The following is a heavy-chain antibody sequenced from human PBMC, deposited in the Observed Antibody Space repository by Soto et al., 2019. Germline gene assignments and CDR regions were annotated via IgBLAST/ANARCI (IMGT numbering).Heavy chain of an antibody. CDR3: ARTTVAGIRGSFDF. V-gene: IGHV5-51*01. CDR2: VYPGDSDT. Sequence: GESLKISCQGSGYDFTTVWIGWVRQMPGKGLECLGIVYPGDSDTRYSPSFQGQVTISADKSINTAYLRFSSLKASDTAIYYCARTTVAGIRGSFDFWGQGTLVTVSS. J-gene: IGHJ4*02. D-gene: IGHD6-19*01. CDR1: GYDFTTVW.